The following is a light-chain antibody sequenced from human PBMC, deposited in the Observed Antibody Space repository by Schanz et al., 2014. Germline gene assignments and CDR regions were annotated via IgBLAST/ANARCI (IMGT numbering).Light chain of an antibody. Sequence: QSALTQPASVSGSPGQSITISCTGTSSDVGSYNLVSWYQQHPGKAPKVMIYQVTKRPSGVPDRFSGSKSGNTASLTISGLQAEDEADYYCCSYAGTYTYVFGTGTKLTVL. V-gene: IGLV2-23*02. CDR1: SSDVGSYNL. CDR2: QVT. CDR3: CSYAGTYTYV. J-gene: IGLJ1*01.